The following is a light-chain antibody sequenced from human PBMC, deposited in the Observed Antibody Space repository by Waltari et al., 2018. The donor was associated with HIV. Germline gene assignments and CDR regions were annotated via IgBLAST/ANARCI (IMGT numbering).Light chain of an antibody. CDR2: EVS. V-gene: IGLV2-23*02. CDR3: CSYAGSSTYV. J-gene: IGLJ1*01. CDR1: SIDVGSYNL. Sequence: QSALTQPASVSGSPGQSITISCTGTSIDVGSYNLVSWYQQHPGKAPKLMIYEVSKRPAGVSKRFSGFKSGNTASRTISGLQAEVEADYYCCSYAGSSTYVFGTGTKVTVL.